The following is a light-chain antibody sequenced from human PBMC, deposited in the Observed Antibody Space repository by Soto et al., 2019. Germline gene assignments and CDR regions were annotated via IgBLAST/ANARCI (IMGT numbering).Light chain of an antibody. Sequence: QSALTQPRSVSGSPGQSVTISCTGTSSDVGGYNYVSWYQLHPGTAPKLMIYDVSKRPSGVPYRFSGSKSGNTASLTISGLQAEDEADYYCCSYAGSYTWVFGGGTKLTVL. CDR1: SSDVGGYNY. CDR3: CSYAGSYTWV. CDR2: DVS. J-gene: IGLJ3*02. V-gene: IGLV2-11*01.